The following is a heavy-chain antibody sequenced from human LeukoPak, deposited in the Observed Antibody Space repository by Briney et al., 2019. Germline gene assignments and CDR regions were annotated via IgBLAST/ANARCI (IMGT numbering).Heavy chain of an antibody. CDR3: ARGLDSSSWYVYDY. CDR1: SASISTAGYY. Sequence: PSETLSLTCTVSSASISTAGYYWTWIRQPPAKGLEWIGYIYHNGNTYYNPSLESRVTISLDRSKNQFSLKLTSVIAADTAVYYCARGLDSSSWYVYDYWGQGTLVTVSS. V-gene: IGHV4-30-2*01. CDR2: IYHNGNT. D-gene: IGHD6-13*01. J-gene: IGHJ4*02.